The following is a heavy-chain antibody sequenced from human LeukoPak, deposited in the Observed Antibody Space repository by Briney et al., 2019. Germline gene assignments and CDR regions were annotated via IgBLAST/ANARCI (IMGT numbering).Heavy chain of an antibody. D-gene: IGHD5-18*01. Sequence: SQTLSLTCAISGDSVSSSSAAWSWIRQSPSRGLEWLGRTYYRSKWYNDSAVSVKSRITISPDTSKNQFSLQLNSVTPEDTAVYYCAREGSEGYLFDYWGQGTLVTVSS. CDR2: TYYRSKWYN. CDR3: AREGSEGYLFDY. J-gene: IGHJ4*02. CDR1: GDSVSSSSAA. V-gene: IGHV6-1*01.